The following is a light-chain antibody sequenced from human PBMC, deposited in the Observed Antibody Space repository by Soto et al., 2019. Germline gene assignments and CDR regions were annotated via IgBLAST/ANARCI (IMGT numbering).Light chain of an antibody. CDR2: NNN. Sequence: QSVLTQPPSASATPGQRVTISCSGSRSNIGTNAVDWYQQLPGTAPRLLIYNNNQRPSWVPVLFSGSKSGTSASLAISGLQSDAEATYFCAAWADSLNVLDVFGRGTKLTVL. CDR3: AAWADSLNVLDV. V-gene: IGLV1-44*01. CDR1: RSNIGTNA. J-gene: IGLJ2*01.